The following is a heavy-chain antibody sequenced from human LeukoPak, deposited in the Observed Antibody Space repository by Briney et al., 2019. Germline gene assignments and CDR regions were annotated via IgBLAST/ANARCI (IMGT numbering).Heavy chain of an antibody. CDR2: IKSDGITI. CDR3: AKGSSSWYNLDY. CDR1: GFTFSNYM. V-gene: IGHV3-74*01. D-gene: IGHD6-13*01. Sequence: PGGSLRLSCAASGFTFSNYMMHWVRQAPGKGLVWVSRIKSDGITITYADSVKGRFTISRDNAKNTLYLQMNSLRAEDTAVYYCAKGSSSWYNLDYWGQGTLVTISS. J-gene: IGHJ4*02.